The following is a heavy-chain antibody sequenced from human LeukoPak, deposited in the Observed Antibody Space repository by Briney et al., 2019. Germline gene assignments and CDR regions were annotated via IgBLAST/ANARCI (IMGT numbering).Heavy chain of an antibody. CDR2: IYYSGTT. Sequence: PSETLSLTCTVSGGSISNYYWSWIRQPPGKGLEWIGYIYYSGTTKYNPSLKSRVTISVDTSKNQFSWRLSSVTAAYTAVYYCAGSPQWLAFDFWGQGTLVTVSS. CDR1: GGSISNYY. CDR3: AGSPQWLAFDF. D-gene: IGHD6-19*01. J-gene: IGHJ4*02. V-gene: IGHV4-59*01.